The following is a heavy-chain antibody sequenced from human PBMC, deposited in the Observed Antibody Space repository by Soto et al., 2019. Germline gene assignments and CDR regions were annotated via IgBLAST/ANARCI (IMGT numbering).Heavy chain of an antibody. Sequence: SQTLSLTCTVSGGSISSSSYYWGWIRQPPGKGLEWIGSIYYSGSTYYNPSLKSRVTISVDTSKNQFSLKLSSVTAADTAVYYCASVEVIILAFDIWGQGTMVTVSS. V-gene: IGHV4-39*01. CDR1: GGSISSSSYY. D-gene: IGHD3-3*01. CDR2: IYYSGST. J-gene: IGHJ3*02. CDR3: ASVEVIILAFDI.